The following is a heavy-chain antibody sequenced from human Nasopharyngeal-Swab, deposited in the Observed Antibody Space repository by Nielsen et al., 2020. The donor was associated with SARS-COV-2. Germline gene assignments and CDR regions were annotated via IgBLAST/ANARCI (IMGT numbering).Heavy chain of an antibody. V-gene: IGHV3-74*01. D-gene: IGHD3-10*01. Sequence: GESLKISCSASQFTFRTYWIHWVRQAPGKGLVWVSRMDSDGSTINYADSVKGRFTISRDNAKNTLYLQMNSLRAEDTAVYYCARGSGSPRGGLDYWGQGILVTVSS. J-gene: IGHJ4*02. CDR2: MDSDGSTI. CDR1: QFTFRTYW. CDR3: ARGSGSPRGGLDY.